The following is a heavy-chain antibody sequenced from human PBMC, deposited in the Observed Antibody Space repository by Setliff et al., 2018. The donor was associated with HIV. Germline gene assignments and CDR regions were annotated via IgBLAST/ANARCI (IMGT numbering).Heavy chain of an antibody. V-gene: IGHV3-74*01. J-gene: IGHJ3*02. CDR2: INDDGSTT. CDR1: GFTFNNYW. CDR3: ATEGPSETPDAFDI. Sequence: GGSLRLSCAASGFTFNNYWMNWVRQAPGKGLVWVSNINDDGSTTNYADSVKGRFTISRDNAKNSLSLQMNSLRAEDTAVYYCATEGPSETPDAFDIWGQGTMVTVSS.